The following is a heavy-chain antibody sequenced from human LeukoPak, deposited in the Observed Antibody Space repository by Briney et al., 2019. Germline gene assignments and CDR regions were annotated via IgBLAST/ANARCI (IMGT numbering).Heavy chain of an antibody. CDR1: GGSISSGGYY. V-gene: IGHV4-31*03. D-gene: IGHD3-10*01. J-gene: IGHJ4*02. CDR3: ARSSYGSGSYYFAY. Sequence: SETLSLTCTVSGGSISSGGYYWSWIRQHPGKGPEWIGYIYYSGSTYYNPSLKSRVTISVDTSKNQFSLKLSSVTAADTAVYYCARSSYGSGSYYFAYWGQGTLVSVSS. CDR2: IYYSGST.